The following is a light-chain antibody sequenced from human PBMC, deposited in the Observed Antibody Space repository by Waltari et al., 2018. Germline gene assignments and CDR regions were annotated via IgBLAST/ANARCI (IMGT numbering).Light chain of an antibody. V-gene: IGLV2-23*02. Sequence: QSGLTQPASVSGSPGQSITISCTGTSSDVGNYNLVSWYQHHPGKAPKLIIYEVTKRTSGVSDRVSASKSANTASLTISGLQTEDEADYYCCSYAGLGTYVFGTGTKVTVL. J-gene: IGLJ1*01. CDR3: CSYAGLGTYV. CDR2: EVT. CDR1: SSDVGNYNL.